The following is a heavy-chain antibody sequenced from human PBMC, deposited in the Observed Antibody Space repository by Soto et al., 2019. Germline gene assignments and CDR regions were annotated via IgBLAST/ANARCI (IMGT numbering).Heavy chain of an antibody. CDR2: ISSSSSTI. CDR1: GFTFSSYS. CDR3: ARGTSHPDY. V-gene: IGHV3-48*02. J-gene: IGHJ4*02. Sequence: ELQLVESGGGLVQPGGSLRLSCAASGFTFSSYSMNWVRQAPGKGLEWVSYISSSSSTIYYADSVKGRFTISRDNAKNSMYLQMKSLRDEDTAVYYCARGTSHPDYWGQGTLVTVSS. D-gene: IGHD2-2*01.